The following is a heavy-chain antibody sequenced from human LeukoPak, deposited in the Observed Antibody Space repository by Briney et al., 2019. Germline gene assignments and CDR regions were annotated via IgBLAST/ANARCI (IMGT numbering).Heavy chain of an antibody. CDR2: ISDDGSYK. CDR3: ARALYYYGSGSYPFDY. Sequence: GGSLRLSCAASGFTFSSYAMHWVRQAPGKGLEWVAVISDDGSYKYYADSVKGRFTISRDNSRNTLFLQMNSLRAEDTAVYYCARALYYYGSGSYPFDYWGQGTLVTVSS. CDR1: GFTFSSYA. J-gene: IGHJ4*02. V-gene: IGHV3-30*01. D-gene: IGHD3-10*01.